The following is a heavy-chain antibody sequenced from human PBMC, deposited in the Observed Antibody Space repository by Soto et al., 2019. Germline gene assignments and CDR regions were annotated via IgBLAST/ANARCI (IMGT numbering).Heavy chain of an antibody. J-gene: IGHJ4*02. CDR1: GFTFTSAA. D-gene: IGHD4-17*01. CDR3: AXXLYDYGDYGY. CDR2: IVVGSGKT. Sequence: QMQLVQSEPEVKKPGTSAKVSCKASGFTFTSAAMXWVRQARGQRREWIGWIVVGSGKTNYAQRFQERVXXXXXXXXXTXXXXXXXXXXXXXXXXYCAXXLYDYGDYGYWGQGTLVTVSS. V-gene: IGHV1-58*02.